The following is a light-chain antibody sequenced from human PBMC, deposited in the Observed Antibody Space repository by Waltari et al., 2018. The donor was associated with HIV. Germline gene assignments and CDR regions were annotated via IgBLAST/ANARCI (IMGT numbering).Light chain of an antibody. CDR3: QQYGTSPPYT. J-gene: IGKJ2*01. CDR2: GAS. CDR1: QSVTSIY. Sequence: SVLTQIPGSLSLFPGARATLSCSASQSVTSIYLAWFQQKPGKAPRLLIYGASNMATGIPDRFSGSGSGTEFTLTISRLEPEDFAVYYCQQYGTSPPYTFGQGTKLEI. V-gene: IGKV3-20*01.